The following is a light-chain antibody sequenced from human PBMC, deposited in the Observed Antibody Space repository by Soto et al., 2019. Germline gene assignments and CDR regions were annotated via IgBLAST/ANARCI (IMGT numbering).Light chain of an antibody. CDR3: QTWGTGILV. J-gene: IGLJ2*01. CDR2: LNSDGSH. Sequence: QPVLTQSPSASASLGASVKLTCTLSSGHSSYAIAWHQQQPEKGPRYLMKLNSDGSHSKGDGISDRFSGSSSGAERYLTISSLQSEDEADYYCQTWGTGILVFGGGTKVTVL. V-gene: IGLV4-69*01. CDR1: SGHSSYA.